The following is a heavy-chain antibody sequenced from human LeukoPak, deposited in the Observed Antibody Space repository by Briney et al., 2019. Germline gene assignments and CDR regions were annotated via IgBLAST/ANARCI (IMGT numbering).Heavy chain of an antibody. CDR3: AKIPAAGLSTEGDRDY. V-gene: IGHV3-23*01. D-gene: IGHD6-13*01. CDR1: GFTFSSYA. CDR2: ISGSGGST. J-gene: IGHJ4*02. Sequence: PGGSLRLSCAASGFTFSSYAMSWVRQAPGKGLEWVSAISGSGGSTYYADSVKGRFTISRDNSKNTLYLQMNSLRAEDTAVYYCAKIPAAGLSTEGDRDYWGQGTLVTVSS.